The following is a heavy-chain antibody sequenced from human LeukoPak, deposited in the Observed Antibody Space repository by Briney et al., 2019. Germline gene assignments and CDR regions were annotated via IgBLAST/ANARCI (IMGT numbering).Heavy chain of an antibody. V-gene: IGHV3-15*01. CDR3: ARDRMTPDY. J-gene: IGHJ4*02. Sequence: PGGSLRLSCVASGFTFSNAWMSWVRQAPGKGLEWVGRIKSKTDSGTTNYAAPMKGRFTISRDDSKNTLYLQMNSLRAEDTAVYYCARDRMTPDYWGQGTLVTVSS. D-gene: IGHD2-15*01. CDR1: GFTFSNAW. CDR2: IKSKTDSGTT.